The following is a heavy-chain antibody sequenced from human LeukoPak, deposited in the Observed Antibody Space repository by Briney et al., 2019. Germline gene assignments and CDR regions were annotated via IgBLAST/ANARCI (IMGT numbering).Heavy chain of an antibody. Sequence: SVKVSCTASGYTFTDYYMHWVRQAPGQGLEWMGRIIPILGIANYAQKFQGRVTITADKSTSTAYMELSSLRSEDTAVYYCARCGNWNYPDYWGQGTLVTVSS. V-gene: IGHV1-69*02. D-gene: IGHD1-7*01. CDR3: ARCGNWNYPDY. CDR2: IIPILGIA. J-gene: IGHJ4*02. CDR1: GYTFTDYY.